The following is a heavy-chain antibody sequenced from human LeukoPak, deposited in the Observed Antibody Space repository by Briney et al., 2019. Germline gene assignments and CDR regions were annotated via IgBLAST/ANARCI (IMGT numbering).Heavy chain of an antibody. Sequence: GGSLRLSCVASGFTSNSYSITWVRQAPGKGLEWILCITSGSSNVYYADSVKGRFTFSRDNAKSSLFLQLNSLRVEDTAVYYCARALTYTSSYPLGYWGQGTLVTVSS. D-gene: IGHD6-6*01. CDR1: GFTSNSYS. J-gene: IGHJ4*02. CDR2: ITSGSSNV. V-gene: IGHV3-21*01. CDR3: ARALTYTSSYPLGY.